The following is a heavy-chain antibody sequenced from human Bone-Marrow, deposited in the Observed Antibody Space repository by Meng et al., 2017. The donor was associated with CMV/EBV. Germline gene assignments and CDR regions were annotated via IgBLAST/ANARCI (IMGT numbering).Heavy chain of an antibody. J-gene: IGHJ4*02. CDR2: IKQDGSEK. V-gene: IGHV3-7*01. CDR3: ARARMEWLRFYYFYY. Sequence: GVLKISCAASGFTFSSYWMSWVRQAPGKGLEWVANIKQDGSEKYYVDSVKGRFTISRDNAKNSLYLQMNSLRAEDTAVYYCARARMEWLRFYYFYYWGQGTLVTVSS. CDR1: GFTFSSYW. D-gene: IGHD5-12*01.